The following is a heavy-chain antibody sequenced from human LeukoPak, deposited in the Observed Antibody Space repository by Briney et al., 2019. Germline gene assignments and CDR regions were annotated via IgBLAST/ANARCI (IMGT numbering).Heavy chain of an antibody. D-gene: IGHD6-13*01. CDR1: GGSISSGGYY. CDR3: ARGPLHHPSSWPFWYFDL. J-gene: IGHJ2*01. CDR2: IYYSGST. V-gene: IGHV4-31*03. Sequence: SQTLSLTCTVSGGSISSGGYYWSWIRQPPGKGLEWIGYIYYSGSTYYNPSLKSRVTISVDTSKNKFSLNLTSVTAADTAVYFCARGPLHHPSSWPFWYFDLWGRGTLVTVSS.